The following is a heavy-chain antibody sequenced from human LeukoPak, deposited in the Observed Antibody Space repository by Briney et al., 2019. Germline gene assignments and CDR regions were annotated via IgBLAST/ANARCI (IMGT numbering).Heavy chain of an antibody. CDR3: ATPPLGIPTRDAFDI. Sequence: ASVKVSCKVSRYTLTELFMHWVRQAPGKGGEWMGGFDPEVGETIYAQKFQGRVTMTEDTSTDTAYMELSSLRSEDTAVYYCATPPLGIPTRDAFDIWGQGTMVTVSS. D-gene: IGHD2-21*01. CDR1: RYTLTELF. J-gene: IGHJ3*02. CDR2: FDPEVGET. V-gene: IGHV1-24*01.